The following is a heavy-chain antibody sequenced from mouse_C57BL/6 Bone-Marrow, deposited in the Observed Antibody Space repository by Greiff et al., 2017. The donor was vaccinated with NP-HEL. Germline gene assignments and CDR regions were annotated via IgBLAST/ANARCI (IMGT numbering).Heavy chain of an antibody. J-gene: IGHJ2*01. V-gene: IGHV1-69*01. CDR1: GYTFTSYW. Sequence: QVHVKQPGAELVMPGASVKLSCKASGYTFTSYWMHWVKQRPGQGLEWIGEIDPSDSYTNYNQKFKGKSTLTVDKSSSTAYMQLSSLTSEDSAVYYCARGEWNYFDYWGQGTTLTVSS. CDR3: ARGEWNYFDY. CDR2: IDPSDSYT.